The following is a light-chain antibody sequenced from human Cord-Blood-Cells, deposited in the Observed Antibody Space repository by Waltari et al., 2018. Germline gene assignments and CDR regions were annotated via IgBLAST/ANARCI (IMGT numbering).Light chain of an antibody. J-gene: IGLJ2*01. Sequence: QSALTQPASVSGSPGQSITISCTGTSSDVGGYNLGSWYPQHPGKAPKRRIYEGSKRPSGVSDRFSASKSVNTAFLALSGLQAEDEADYYCCSYAGSSTPVVFGGGTKLTVL. V-gene: IGLV2-23*01. CDR2: EGS. CDR3: CSYAGSSTPVV. CDR1: SSDVGGYNL.